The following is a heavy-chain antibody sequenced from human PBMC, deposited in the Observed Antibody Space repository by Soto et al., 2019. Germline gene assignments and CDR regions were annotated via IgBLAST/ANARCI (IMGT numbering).Heavy chain of an antibody. Sequence: EVQLVESGGDLVQPGGSLRLSCAASGFTVSSNFMSWVRQAPGKGLEWVSVIYSGGTTYYADSVKGRFTISRHNSKNTLYLQMNSLRPEDTAVYSCARGAGYSRGWYDYWGQGTLVTVSS. CDR2: IYSGGTT. D-gene: IGHD6-19*01. J-gene: IGHJ4*02. V-gene: IGHV3-53*04. CDR1: GFTVSSNF. CDR3: ARGAGYSRGWYDY.